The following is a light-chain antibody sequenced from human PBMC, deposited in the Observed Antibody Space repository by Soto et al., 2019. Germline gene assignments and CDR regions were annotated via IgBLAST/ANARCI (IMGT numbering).Light chain of an antibody. J-gene: IGKJ5*01. Sequence: EIVMTQSPATLSVSPGERATLSCRASQSVSRNLAWYQQKPGQAPRLLIYDASTRATCTPARFSGSGSGTKFTLSISSLQSEDFAVYYCQQYNNWPITFGQGTRLEIK. CDR1: QSVSRN. CDR2: DAS. CDR3: QQYNNWPIT. V-gene: IGKV3D-15*01.